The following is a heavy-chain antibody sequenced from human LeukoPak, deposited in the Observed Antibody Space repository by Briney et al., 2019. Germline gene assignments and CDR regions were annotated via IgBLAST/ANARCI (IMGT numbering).Heavy chain of an antibody. J-gene: IGHJ4*02. CDR2: IYSGGDT. V-gene: IGHV3-53*01. CDR3: AKDPGYSSSWYGQYYFDY. Sequence: PGGSLRLSCAASGFTVSSNYMSWVRQAPGKGLEWVSVIYSGGDTSYADSVKGRFTISRDSSKNTLYLQMNSLRAEDTAVYYCAKDPGYSSSWYGQYYFDYWGQGTLVTVSS. D-gene: IGHD6-13*01. CDR1: GFTVSSNY.